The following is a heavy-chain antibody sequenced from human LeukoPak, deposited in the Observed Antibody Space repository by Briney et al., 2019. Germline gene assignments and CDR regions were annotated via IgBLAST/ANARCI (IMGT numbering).Heavy chain of an antibody. Sequence: SETLSLTCTVSGGSISSGDYFWSWIRQPPGKGLEWIGYIYYSGSTSYNPSLKSRVAISVDTSRNQFSLKLSSVTAADTAVYYCARAPYYYDSSWGGDAFDIWGQGTMVTVSS. CDR1: GGSISSGDYF. D-gene: IGHD3-22*01. V-gene: IGHV4-30-4*01. CDR2: IYYSGST. CDR3: ARAPYYYDSSWGGDAFDI. J-gene: IGHJ3*02.